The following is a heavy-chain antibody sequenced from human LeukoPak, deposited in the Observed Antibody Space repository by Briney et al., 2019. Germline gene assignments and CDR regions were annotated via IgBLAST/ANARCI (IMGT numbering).Heavy chain of an antibody. V-gene: IGHV4-4*07. Sequence: TPSETLSLTCTVSGGSISSYYWSWIRQPAGKGLEWIGRIYTSGSTNYNPSLKSRVTMSVGTSKNQFSLKLSSVTAADTAVYYCARDYYDSSGYQVFDYWGQGTLVTVSS. J-gene: IGHJ4*02. D-gene: IGHD3-22*01. CDR3: ARDYYDSSGYQVFDY. CDR2: IYTSGST. CDR1: GGSISSYY.